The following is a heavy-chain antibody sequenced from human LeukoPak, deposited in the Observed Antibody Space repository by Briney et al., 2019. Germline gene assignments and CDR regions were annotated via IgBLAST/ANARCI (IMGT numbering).Heavy chain of an antibody. Sequence: PSETLSLTCTVSGGSISSYYWSWIRQPPGKGLEWIGYIYYSGSTNYNPSLKSRVTISVDTSKNQFSLKLSSVTAADTAVYYCARRGHYGSGTWGQGTLVTVSS. V-gene: IGHV4-59*12. CDR3: ARRGHYGSGT. J-gene: IGHJ1*01. CDR1: GGSISSYY. CDR2: IYYSGST. D-gene: IGHD3-10*01.